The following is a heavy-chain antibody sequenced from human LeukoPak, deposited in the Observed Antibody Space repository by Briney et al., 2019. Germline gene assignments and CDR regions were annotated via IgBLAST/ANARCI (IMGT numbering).Heavy chain of an antibody. CDR1: GGSISSYY. D-gene: IGHD1-26*01. V-gene: IGHV4-59*01. Sequence: SETLSLTCTVSGGSISSYYWSWIRQPPGKGLEWIGYIYYSGSTNYNPSLKSRVTISVDTSKNQFSLKLSSVTAADTAVYYCARALGGSGSYYWFDPWGQGTLVTVSS. J-gene: IGHJ5*02. CDR3: ARALGGSGSYYWFDP. CDR2: IYYSGST.